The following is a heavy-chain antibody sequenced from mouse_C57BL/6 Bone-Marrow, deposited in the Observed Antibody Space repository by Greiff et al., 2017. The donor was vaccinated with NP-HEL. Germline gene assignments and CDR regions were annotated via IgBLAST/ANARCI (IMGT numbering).Heavy chain of an antibody. J-gene: IGHJ1*03. V-gene: IGHV1-26*01. D-gene: IGHD2-3*01. CDR1: GYTFTDYY. CDR3: ARFRGGYYFYWYFDV. Sequence: EVQLQQSGPELVKPGASVKISCKAPGYTFTDYYMNWVKQSHGKSLEWIGDINPNNGGTSYNQKFKGKATLTVDKSSSTAYMELRSLTSEDSAVYYCARFRGGYYFYWYFDVWGTGTTVTVSS. CDR2: INPNNGGT.